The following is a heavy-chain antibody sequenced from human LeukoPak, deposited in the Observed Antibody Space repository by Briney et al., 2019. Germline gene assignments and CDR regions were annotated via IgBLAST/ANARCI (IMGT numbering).Heavy chain of an antibody. Sequence: GGSLRLSCAASGFTFDDYAMHWVRQAPGKGLEWVSLITWDGSSTYYTDSVKGRFTISRDNSKNSLYLQLNSLRAEDTALYYCAKAEYTTSSGIDYWGQGILVTVSS. CDR1: GFTFDDYA. J-gene: IGHJ4*02. D-gene: IGHD6-6*01. CDR2: ITWDGSST. V-gene: IGHV3-43D*03. CDR3: AKAEYTTSSGIDY.